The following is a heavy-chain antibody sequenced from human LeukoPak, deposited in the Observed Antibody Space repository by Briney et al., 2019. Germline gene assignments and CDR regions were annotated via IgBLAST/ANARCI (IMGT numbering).Heavy chain of an antibody. CDR1: AFPFSSYG. CDR2: IWHDGSHK. Sequence: GGSLRLSCAASAFPFSSYGMHWVRQAPGKGLEWVAVIWHDGSHKYYADSVKGRFTISRDNAKNSLYLQMNSLRDEDTAVYYCARDRVTTPGWFDPWGQGTLVTVSS. V-gene: IGHV3-33*01. J-gene: IGHJ5*02. D-gene: IGHD4-17*01. CDR3: ARDRVTTPGWFDP.